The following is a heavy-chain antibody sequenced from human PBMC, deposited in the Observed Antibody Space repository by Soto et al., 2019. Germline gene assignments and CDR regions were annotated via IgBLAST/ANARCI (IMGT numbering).Heavy chain of an antibody. J-gene: IGHJ5*02. CDR1: GGTFSSYA. CDR3: ARDFVPLAVAANWFDP. Sequence: QVQLVQSGAEVKKPGSSVKVSCKASGGTFSSYAISWVRQAPGQGLEWMGGIIPIFGTANYAQKFQGRVTITADESTSTAYMELSSLRSEDTAVHYCARDFVPLAVAANWFDPWGQGTLVTVSS. CDR2: IIPIFGTA. D-gene: IGHD6-19*01. V-gene: IGHV1-69*01.